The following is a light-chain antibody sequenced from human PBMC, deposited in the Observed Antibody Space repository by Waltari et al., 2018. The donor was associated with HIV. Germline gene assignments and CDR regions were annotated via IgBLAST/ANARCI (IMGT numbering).Light chain of an antibody. CDR2: DVS. CDR1: SSDVGGNQY. J-gene: IGLJ3*02. V-gene: IGLV2-14*03. Sequence: QSALPQPASVSGSPGHSLTISCPGPSSDVGGNQYVSWYQQPPGKAPNPMIFDVSNRPSGVSNRFSGSKSGNTASPTISGLQAEDEAHDFCSSYTSTTTLVVFGGGTKLTVL. CDR3: SSYTSTTTLVV.